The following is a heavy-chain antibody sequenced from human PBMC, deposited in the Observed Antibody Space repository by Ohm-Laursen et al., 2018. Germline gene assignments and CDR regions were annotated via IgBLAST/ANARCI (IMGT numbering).Heavy chain of an antibody. J-gene: IGHJ4*02. CDR1: GGSVSSNTYS. CDR3: ARKGYSYGLYFDY. Sequence: PGTLSLTCTVSGGSVSSNTYSWSWIRQPPGKGLEWIGYIYYSGSTNYNPSLKSRVTISVDTSKNQFSLKLSSVTAADTAVYYCARKGYSYGLYFDYWGQGTLVTVSS. V-gene: IGHV4-61*01. D-gene: IGHD5-18*01. CDR2: IYYSGST.